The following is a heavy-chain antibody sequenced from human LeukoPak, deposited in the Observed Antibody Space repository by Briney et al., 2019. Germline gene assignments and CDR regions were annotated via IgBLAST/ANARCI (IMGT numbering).Heavy chain of an antibody. CDR2: IRYDGSNK. CDR1: GFTFSSYG. J-gene: IGHJ4*02. D-gene: IGHD6-13*01. V-gene: IGHV3-30*02. Sequence: PGGSLRLSCAASGFTFSSYGMHWVRQAPGKGLEWVAFIRYDGSNKYYADSVKGRFTISRDNSKNTLYLQMNSLRAEDTAVYYCAKDRVAAAAHFDYWGQGTLVTVSS. CDR3: AKDRVAAAAHFDY.